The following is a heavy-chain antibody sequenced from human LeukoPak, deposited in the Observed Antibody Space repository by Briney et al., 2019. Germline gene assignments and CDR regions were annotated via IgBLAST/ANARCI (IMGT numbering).Heavy chain of an antibody. D-gene: IGHD1-1*01. V-gene: IGHV4-30-4*08. Sequence: SQTLSLTCTVSGDSITSGDYYWSWIRQPPGKGLEWIGYIYHSGIAYYHPSLKSRVSISVDTSKNQFSLNLNSVTAADAAVYYCGRAVQASLQPRFDPWGQGTLVTVSS. CDR3: GRAVQASLQPRFDP. CDR1: GDSITSGDYY. CDR2: IYHSGIA. J-gene: IGHJ5*02.